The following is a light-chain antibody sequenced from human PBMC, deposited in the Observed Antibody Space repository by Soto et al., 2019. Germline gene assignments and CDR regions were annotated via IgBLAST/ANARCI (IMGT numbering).Light chain of an antibody. CDR1: QSVSSSY. J-gene: IGKJ3*01. CDR3: QQYGSSPFT. V-gene: IGKV3-20*01. CDR2: GAS. Sequence: EIVLTQSPGTLSLSPGERATLSCRASQSVSSSYLAWYQQKPGQAPRLLMYGASSRATGIPDRFTGSGSGTDFTLTISRLEPEDFAVYYCQQYGSSPFTFGPGTQVDIK.